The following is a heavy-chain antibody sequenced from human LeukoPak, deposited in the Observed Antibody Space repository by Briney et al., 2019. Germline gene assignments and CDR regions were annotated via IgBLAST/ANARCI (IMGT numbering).Heavy chain of an antibody. Sequence: SETLSLTCAVSGYPISSGYYWGWIRQPPGKGLEWIGSIYHSGSTYYNPSLKSRVTISVDTSKNQFSLKLSSVTAADTAVYYCARHLRGGDSSPIDYWGQGTLVTVSS. CDR2: IYHSGST. CDR1: GYPISSGYY. V-gene: IGHV4-38-2*01. J-gene: IGHJ4*02. D-gene: IGHD3-22*01. CDR3: ARHLRGGDSSPIDY.